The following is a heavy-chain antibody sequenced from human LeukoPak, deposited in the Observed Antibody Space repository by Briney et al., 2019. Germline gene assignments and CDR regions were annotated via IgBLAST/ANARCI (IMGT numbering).Heavy chain of an antibody. CDR2: TYYRSKWYN. V-gene: IGHV6-1*01. J-gene: IGHJ5*02. CDR1: GDSVSSNSAA. D-gene: IGHD6-13*01. CDR3: ASGYSSSWFDP. Sequence: SQTLSLTCAISGDSVSSNSAALNWIRQAPSRGLESLGRTYYRSKWYNDYAVSVKSRITINPDTSKNQFSLQLNSVTPEDTAVYYCASGYSSSWFDPWGQGTLVTVSS.